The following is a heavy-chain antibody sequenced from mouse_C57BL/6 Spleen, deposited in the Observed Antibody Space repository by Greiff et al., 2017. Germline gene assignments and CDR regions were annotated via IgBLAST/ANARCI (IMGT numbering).Heavy chain of an antibody. CDR3: AREGKTTTAYYFDY. V-gene: IGHV5-4*01. CDR1: GFTFSSYA. J-gene: IGHJ2*01. CDR2: ISDGGSYT. Sequence: DVKLVESGGGLVKPGGSLKLSCAASGFTFSSYAMSWVRQTPEKRLEWVATISDGGSYTYYPDNVKGRFTISRDNAKNNLYLQMSHLKSEDTAMYYCAREGKTTTAYYFDYWGQGTTLTVSS. D-gene: IGHD1-2*01.